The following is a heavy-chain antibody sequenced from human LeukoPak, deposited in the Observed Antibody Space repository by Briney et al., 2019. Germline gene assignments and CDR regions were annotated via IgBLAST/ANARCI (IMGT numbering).Heavy chain of an antibody. CDR1: GGSISSDF. V-gene: IGHV4-4*09. CDR3: ARHPGGIAVTHFDY. Sequence: SETLSLTCTVSGGSISSDFWNWIRQPPGKGLEWVGNIYTSGSANYNRYLKRRVTISVDTSKKQFSLKLSAVTAADTAAYYCARHPGGIAVTHFDYWGQGTLVTVSS. CDR2: IYTSGSA. D-gene: IGHD6-19*01. J-gene: IGHJ4*02.